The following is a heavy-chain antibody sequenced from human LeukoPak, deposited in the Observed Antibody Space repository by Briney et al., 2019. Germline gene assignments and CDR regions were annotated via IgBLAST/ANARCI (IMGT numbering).Heavy chain of an antibody. D-gene: IGHD3-22*01. CDR2: IIPMFGTA. CDR1: GGTFSSYE. CDR3: ARDITMIVVVITTGPEGALDI. J-gene: IGHJ4*02. Sequence: ASVKVSCKASGGTFSSYEISWVRQAPGQGLEWMGGIIPMFGTAKYAQKFQGRVTMTRDTSTSTVYTELSSLRSEDTAVYYCARDITMIVVVITTGPEGALDIWGQGTLVTVSS. V-gene: IGHV1-69*05.